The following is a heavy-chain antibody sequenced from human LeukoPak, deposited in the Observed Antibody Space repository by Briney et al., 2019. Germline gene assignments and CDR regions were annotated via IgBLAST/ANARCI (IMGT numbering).Heavy chain of an antibody. Sequence: GASVKASCKASGGTFSSYAMSWVRQAPGKGLEWVSAISGSGGSTYYADSVKGRFTISRDNSKNTLYLQMNSLRAEDTAVYYCAKDSIVGATSGVYWGQGTLVTVSS. J-gene: IGHJ4*02. V-gene: IGHV3-23*01. D-gene: IGHD1-26*01. CDR1: GGTFSSYA. CDR3: AKDSIVGATSGVY. CDR2: ISGSGGST.